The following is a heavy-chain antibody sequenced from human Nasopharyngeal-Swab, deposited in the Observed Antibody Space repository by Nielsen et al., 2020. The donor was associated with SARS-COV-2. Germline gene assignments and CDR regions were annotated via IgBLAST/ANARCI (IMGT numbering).Heavy chain of an antibody. CDR3: AREVRGYIDC. CDR1: GFIVSSNY. CDR2: IYPGGST. D-gene: IGHD5-18*01. Sequence: GESLKISCAASGFIVSSNYMNWVRQAPGKGLEWVSVIYPGGSTYYADSVKGRFTISRDSSKSTLYLQMSSLRAEDSAVYYCAREVRGYIDCWAQGTLVAVSS. J-gene: IGHJ4*02. V-gene: IGHV3-53*01.